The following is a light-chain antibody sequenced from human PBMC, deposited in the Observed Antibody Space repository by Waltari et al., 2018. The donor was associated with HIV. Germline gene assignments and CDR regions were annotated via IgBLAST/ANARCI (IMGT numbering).Light chain of an antibody. V-gene: IGKV1-39*01. Sequence: DIQMTQSPSSLSASVGDRVPITCRASQTVTGYLNWYQQKPGKAPNLLIYGASTLQSGVPSRFSGNGSATDYSLTISSLQPEDFATYHCQQSYSVPYTFGQGTKLEVK. CDR3: QQSYSVPYT. J-gene: IGKJ2*01. CDR1: QTVTGY. CDR2: GAS.